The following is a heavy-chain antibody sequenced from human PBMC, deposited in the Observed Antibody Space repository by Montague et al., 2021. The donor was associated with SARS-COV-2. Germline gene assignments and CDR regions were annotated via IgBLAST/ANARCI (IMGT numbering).Heavy chain of an antibody. CDR3: AKDRQGESLHIYSFDY. J-gene: IGHJ4*02. D-gene: IGHD3-16*01. V-gene: IGHV3-23*01. CDR2: ISGSADGT. CDR1: GFTFSTYA. Sequence: SLRLSCAASGFTFSTYAMSWVRQAPGKGLEWVSGISGSADGTYYADSVKCRFNISRDDSKNTVYLQMNGLRAEDTAEYFCAKDRQGESLHIYSFDYWGQGGLVTVSS.